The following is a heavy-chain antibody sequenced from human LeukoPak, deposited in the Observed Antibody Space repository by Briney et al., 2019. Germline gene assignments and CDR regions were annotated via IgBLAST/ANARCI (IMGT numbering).Heavy chain of an antibody. CDR1: GFTFSSYG. CDR3: AKQARRYYYDSSGYYYFDY. J-gene: IGHJ4*02. Sequence: GGSLRLSCAASGFTFSSYGMHWVRQAPGKGLEWVAFIRYDGSNKYYADSVKGRFTISRGNSKNTLYLQMNSLRAEDTAVYYCAKQARRYYYDSSGYYYFDYWGQGTLVTVSS. V-gene: IGHV3-30*02. D-gene: IGHD3-22*01. CDR2: IRYDGSNK.